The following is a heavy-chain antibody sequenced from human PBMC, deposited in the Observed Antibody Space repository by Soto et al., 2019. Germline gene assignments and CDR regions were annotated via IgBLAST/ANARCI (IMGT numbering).Heavy chain of an antibody. D-gene: IGHD3-22*01. CDR1: GFTFEDHA. J-gene: IGHJ5*02. V-gene: IGHV3-9*01. CDR2: INWNSGIT. CDR3: AKGRGALTVVSNWFDP. Sequence: EVQLVESGGGLVQPGRSLRLSCAAIGFTFEDHAMHWIRQVPSKGLEWVAGINWNSGITGYADSVKGRFTISRDNANNSLHLEMNSLKTEDTAFYYCAKGRGALTVVSNWFDPWGQGTLVTVSS.